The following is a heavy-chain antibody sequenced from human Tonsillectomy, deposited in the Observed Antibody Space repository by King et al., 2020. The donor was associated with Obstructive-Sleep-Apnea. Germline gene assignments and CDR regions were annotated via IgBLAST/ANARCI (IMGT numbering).Heavy chain of an antibody. CDR3: ARGFMVRGMLDY. J-gene: IGHJ4*02. CDR1: GGSFSGYS. D-gene: IGHD3-10*01. CDR2: VNHGGIS. Sequence: VQLQQWGAGLLKPSETLSLTCNVYGGSFSGYSWSWIRQPPGKGLEWIGEVNHGGISDYNPSLKSRVTISVDTSKSQFSLRLTSVTAADTAVYFCARGFMVRGMLDYWGQGTLVPVSS. V-gene: IGHV4-34*01.